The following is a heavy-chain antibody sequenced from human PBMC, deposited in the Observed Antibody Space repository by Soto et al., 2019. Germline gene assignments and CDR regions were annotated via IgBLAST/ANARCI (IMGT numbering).Heavy chain of an antibody. J-gene: IGHJ5*02. Sequence: PSETLSLTCIVSGGSISSGGYYWSWIRQHPGKGLEWIGYIYYSGSTYYNPSLKSRVTISVDTSKNQFSLKLSSVTAADTAVYYCAPYYYDSSGWFDPWGQVTLVTVSS. CDR1: GGSISSGGYY. D-gene: IGHD3-22*01. V-gene: IGHV4-31*03. CDR2: IYYSGST. CDR3: APYYYDSSGWFDP.